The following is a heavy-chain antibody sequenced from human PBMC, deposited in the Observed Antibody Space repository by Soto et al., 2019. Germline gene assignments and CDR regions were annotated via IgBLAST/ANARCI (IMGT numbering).Heavy chain of an antibody. J-gene: IGHJ5*02. CDR1: CGSIISGGYY. CDR3: ARERWDIVVVPASPIAPMGFDP. Sequence: SETLSLTCTFSCGSIISGGYYWSWIRQHPGKGLEWIGYIYYSGSTYYNPSLKSRVTISVDTSKNQFSLKLSSVTAADTAVYYCARERWDIVVVPASPIAPMGFDPWGQGTLVTVSS. CDR2: IYYSGST. D-gene: IGHD2-2*01. V-gene: IGHV4-31*03.